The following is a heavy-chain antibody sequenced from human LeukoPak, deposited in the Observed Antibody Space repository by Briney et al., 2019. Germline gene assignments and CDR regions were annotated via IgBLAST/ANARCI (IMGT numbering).Heavy chain of an antibody. CDR1: GFTFSFYS. J-gene: IGHJ4*02. V-gene: IGHV3-21*01. CDR3: ARDLGSSWYHGSLDY. CDR2: ISSSSSYI. Sequence: GGSLRLSCAASGFTFSFYSVNWVRQAPGKGLEWVSSISSSSSYIYYADSVKGRFTISRDNAKNSLYLQMNSLRAEDTAVYYRARDLGSSWYHGSLDYWGQGTLVTVSS. D-gene: IGHD6-13*01.